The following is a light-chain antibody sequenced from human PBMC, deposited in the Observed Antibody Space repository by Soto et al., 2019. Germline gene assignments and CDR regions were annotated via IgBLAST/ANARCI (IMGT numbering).Light chain of an antibody. V-gene: IGKV1-17*01. CDR1: QGIRNA. CDR3: LQHSTYPLT. CDR2: AAS. Sequence: DIQMTQFPSSLYATVGDRVTITCRASQGIRNALAWYQQKPGKAPKRLIYAASSLQSGVPSRFSGSGSGTEITLAISSLQSEDFATFYCLQHSTYPLTFGQGTKVEIK. J-gene: IGKJ1*01.